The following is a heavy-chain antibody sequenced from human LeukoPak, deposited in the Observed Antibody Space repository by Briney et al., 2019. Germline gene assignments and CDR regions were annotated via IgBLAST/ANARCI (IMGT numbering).Heavy chain of an antibody. D-gene: IGHD4-17*01. J-gene: IGHJ5*01. CDR2: VHHSGTT. Sequence: SETLSLTCAVSGGSIISNNWWIWVRQPPGKGLEWIGEVHHSGTTNYIPSLMSRVTISLDKSKNLFSLTLTSVTAADTAVYYCARAGAYADYVFDSWGQGALVTVSS. CDR3: ARAGAYADYVFDS. CDR1: GGSIISNNW. V-gene: IGHV4-4*02.